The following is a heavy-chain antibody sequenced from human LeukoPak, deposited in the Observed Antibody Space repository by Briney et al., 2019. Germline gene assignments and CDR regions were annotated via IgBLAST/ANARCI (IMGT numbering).Heavy chain of an antibody. J-gene: IGHJ6*02. V-gene: IGHV4-59*01. Sequence: SETLSLTCTVSDDSISTAYWSWIRQSPGKGLEWIAYMHYSGNTKYSSSLKSRATISLDTSKNQFSLKLSSVSAADTAVYYCGRLIRQGHYAKDVWGQGTMVTVSS. CDR1: DDSISTAY. CDR3: GRLIRQGHYAKDV. CDR2: MHYSGNT.